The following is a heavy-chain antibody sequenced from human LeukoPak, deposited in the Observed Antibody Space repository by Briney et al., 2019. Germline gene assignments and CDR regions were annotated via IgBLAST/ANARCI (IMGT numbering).Heavy chain of an antibody. Sequence: SVKVSCKVSGGTFSSYVISWVRQAPGQGLEWMGGIIPIFGTTNYAQKFQGRVTITADESTSTAYMELSSLRSEDAAVYYCARALLRYCSSTSCYWFDPWGQGTLVTVSS. CDR3: ARALLRYCSSTSCYWFDP. D-gene: IGHD2-2*01. CDR1: GGTFSSYV. J-gene: IGHJ5*02. V-gene: IGHV1-69*13. CDR2: IIPIFGTT.